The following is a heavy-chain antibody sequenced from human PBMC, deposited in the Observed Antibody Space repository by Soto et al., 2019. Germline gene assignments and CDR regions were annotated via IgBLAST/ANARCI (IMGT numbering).Heavy chain of an antibody. Sequence: GGSLRLSCAASGFTFSSYAMSWVRQAPGKGLEWVSAISGSGGSTYYADSVKGRFTISRDNSKNTLYLQMNSLRAEDTAVYYCARQLLWFGELLPFDPWGQGTLVTVSS. CDR1: GFTFSSYA. J-gene: IGHJ5*02. CDR3: ARQLLWFGELLPFDP. CDR2: ISGSGGST. V-gene: IGHV3-23*01. D-gene: IGHD3-10*01.